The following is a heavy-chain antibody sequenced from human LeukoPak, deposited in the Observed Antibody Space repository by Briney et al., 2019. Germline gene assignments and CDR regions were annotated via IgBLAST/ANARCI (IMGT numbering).Heavy chain of an antibody. D-gene: IGHD3/OR15-3a*01. Sequence: EPGGSLRLSCVASGFTFSNYAMSWVRQAPGKGLEWVSLISGEGGSTYYADSVKGRFTISRDNSKNSLYLQMNSLRTEDTALYYCVKTVDQDWLPQALVGFDMWGQGTMVTVSS. CDR3: VKTVDQDWLPQALVGFDM. CDR1: GFTFSNYA. J-gene: IGHJ3*02. CDR2: ISGEGGST. V-gene: IGHV3-43*02.